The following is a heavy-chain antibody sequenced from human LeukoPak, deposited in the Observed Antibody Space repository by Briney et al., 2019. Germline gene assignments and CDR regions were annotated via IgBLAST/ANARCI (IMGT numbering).Heavy chain of an antibody. CDR2: IYSGGST. CDR3: ARDKSE. Sequence: GGSLRLSRAASGFTVSSNYMSWVRQAPGKGLEWVSIIYSGGSTFYADSVKGRFTISRDNSKNTLYLQMNSLKTEDTAVYYCARDKSEWGQGTLVTVSS. J-gene: IGHJ4*02. V-gene: IGHV3-53*01. CDR1: GFTVSSNY.